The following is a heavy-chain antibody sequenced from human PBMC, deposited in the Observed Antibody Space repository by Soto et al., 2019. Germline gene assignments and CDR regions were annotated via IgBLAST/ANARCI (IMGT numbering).Heavy chain of an antibody. CDR3: ARRISARTYYFDY. V-gene: IGHV4-30-4*01. J-gene: IGHJ4*02. CDR1: GGSISSGAYF. Sequence: SETLSLTCTVSGGSISSGAYFWNWIRQSPGKGLEWLGYISYIGSTYYNPSLKSRLSISRDTSKNQFSLKLSSVTAADTAVYYCARRISARTYYFDYWGQGTLVTVSS. CDR2: ISYIGST. D-gene: IGHD6-6*01.